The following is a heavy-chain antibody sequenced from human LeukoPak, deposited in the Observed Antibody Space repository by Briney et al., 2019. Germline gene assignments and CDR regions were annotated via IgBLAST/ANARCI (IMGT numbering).Heavy chain of an antibody. CDR3: ARDRVSSDYGGNSGIGY. CDR1: GFTFSSYW. Sequence: GGSLRLSCAASGFTFSSYWMHWVRQAPGKGLVWVSRINSDGSSTRYADSVKGRFTISRDNAKNTLYLQMNSLRAEDTAVYYCARDRVSSDYGGNSGIGYWGQGTLVTVSS. J-gene: IGHJ4*02. V-gene: IGHV3-74*01. D-gene: IGHD4-23*01. CDR2: INSDGSST.